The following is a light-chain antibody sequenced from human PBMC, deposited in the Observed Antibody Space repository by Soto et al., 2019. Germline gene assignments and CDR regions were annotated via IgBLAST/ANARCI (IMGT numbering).Light chain of an antibody. CDR1: QSIGIY. J-gene: IGKJ4*01. CDR3: QQRSTWPLT. Sequence: IVLTQSPATLSLSPGDRATLSCRASQSIGIYLAWYQQTPGQSPRLLIYEASNRATGVPAKFSGTGSGTDFTLTISSLESEYVVIYYCQQRSTWPLTFGGGTSVQI. V-gene: IGKV3-11*01. CDR2: EAS.